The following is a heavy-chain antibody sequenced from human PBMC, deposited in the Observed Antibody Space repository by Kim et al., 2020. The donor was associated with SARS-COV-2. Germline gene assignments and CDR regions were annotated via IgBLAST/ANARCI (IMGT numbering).Heavy chain of an antibody. CDR3: ARDGSDIVVVPAAMDV. D-gene: IGHD2-2*01. Sequence: GGSLRLSCAASGFTFSDYYMSWIRQAPGKGLEWVSYISSSSSYTNYADSVKGRFTISRDNAKNSLYLQMNSLRAEDTAVYYCARDGSDIVVVPAAMDVWGQGTTVTVSS. J-gene: IGHJ6*02. V-gene: IGHV3-11*06. CDR1: GFTFSDYY. CDR2: ISSSSSYT.